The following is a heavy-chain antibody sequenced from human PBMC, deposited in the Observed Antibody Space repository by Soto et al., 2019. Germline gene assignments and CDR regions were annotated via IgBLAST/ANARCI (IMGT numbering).Heavy chain of an antibody. J-gene: IGHJ3*02. D-gene: IGHD6-13*01. V-gene: IGHV3-15*01. CDR2: IRRQTDGGTT. Sequence: EVQLVESGGGLVEPGGSLRLSCAASGITCSNAWMNWVRKAPGKGLEYIGRIRRQTDGGTTEYAAPVEGRFTVSRDDSKSPLSLQLSGLKTEDTAVYYCTTTRPGTNVFDNWGQGTRVTVSS. CDR1: GITCSNAW. CDR3: TTTRPGTNVFDN.